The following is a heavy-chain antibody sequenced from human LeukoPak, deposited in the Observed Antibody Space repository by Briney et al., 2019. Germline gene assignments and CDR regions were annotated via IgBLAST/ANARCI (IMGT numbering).Heavy chain of an antibody. V-gene: IGHV5-51*01. CDR2: IYPGDSDT. CDR3: ARGGCSSTSCYRSYYGMDV. D-gene: IGHD2-2*01. J-gene: IGHJ6*02. Sequence: GESLKISCKGSGYSFTSYWIGWVRQMPGKGLEWMGIIYPGDSDTRYNPSFQGQVTISADKSISTAYLQWSSLKASDTAMYYCARGGCSSTSCYRSYYGMDVWGQGTTVTVSS. CDR1: GYSFTSYW.